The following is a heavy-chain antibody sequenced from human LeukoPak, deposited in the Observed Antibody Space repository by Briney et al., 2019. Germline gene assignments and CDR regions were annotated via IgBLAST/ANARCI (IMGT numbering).Heavy chain of an antibody. D-gene: IGHD5-18*01. CDR1: GGSISSYY. J-gene: IGHJ3*02. Sequence: SETLSLTCTVSGGSISSYYWSWMRQPPGKGLEWIGYIYYSGSTYYNPSLKSRVTISVDTSKNQFSLKLSSVTAADTAVYYCARFGQRYSYGLGAFDIWGQGTMVTVSS. CDR2: IYYSGST. V-gene: IGHV4-59*08. CDR3: ARFGQRYSYGLGAFDI.